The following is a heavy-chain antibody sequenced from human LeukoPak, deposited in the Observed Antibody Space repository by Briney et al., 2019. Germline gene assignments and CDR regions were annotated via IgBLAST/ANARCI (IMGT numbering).Heavy chain of an antibody. CDR2: IYTSGST. CDR3: ARDGKWVLPFDY. CDR1: GGSISSYY. Sequence: SETLSLTCTVSGGSISSYYWSWIRQPAGKGLEWIGRIYTSGSTNYNPSLTSRVTMSVDTSKNQFSLKLSSVTAADTAVYYCARDGKWVLPFDYWGQGTLVTVSS. D-gene: IGHD3-22*01. J-gene: IGHJ4*02. V-gene: IGHV4-4*07.